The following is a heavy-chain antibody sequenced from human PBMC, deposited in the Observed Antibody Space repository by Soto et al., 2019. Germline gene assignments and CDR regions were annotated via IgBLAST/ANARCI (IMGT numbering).Heavy chain of an antibody. CDR3: ARVELNHGNFNY. D-gene: IGHD3-10*01. J-gene: IGHJ4*02. CDR2: TYYRSKWYK. V-gene: IGHV6-1*01. CDR1: GDSVSSNSAA. Sequence: PSQTLSLTCAISGDSVSSNSAAWNWIRQSPSRGLEWLGKTYYRSKWYKHYAVSVKSRITINPDTSKDQFSLQLISVTPEDTAVYYCARVELNHGNFNYWGQGTLVTVS.